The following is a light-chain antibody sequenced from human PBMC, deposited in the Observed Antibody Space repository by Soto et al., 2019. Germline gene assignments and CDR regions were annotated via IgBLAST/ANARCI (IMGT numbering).Light chain of an antibody. CDR1: QSILYSSDNKNY. CDR3: QQYYSTPYT. CDR2: WAS. J-gene: IGKJ2*01. Sequence: DIVMTQSPDSLAVSLGERATIDCKSSQSILYSSDNKNYLAWYQQKPGQPPKLLIYWASTRESGVTDRFSGSGSGTDFTLTIGSLQAEDVAVYYCQQYYSTPYTFGQGTKLEI. V-gene: IGKV4-1*01.